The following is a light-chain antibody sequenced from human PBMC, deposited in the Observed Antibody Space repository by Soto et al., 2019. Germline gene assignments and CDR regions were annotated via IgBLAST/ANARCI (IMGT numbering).Light chain of an antibody. Sequence: QSALTQPASVSGSPGQSITISCTGTSSDVGGYNYVSWYQQHPGKAPKLMIYDVSNRPSGVSNRFSGSKSGNTASLTISGLQDDDEADYYCSSYTRSSTLDVFGTGTKLTVL. V-gene: IGLV2-14*01. CDR3: SSYTRSSTLDV. CDR1: SSDVGGYNY. J-gene: IGLJ1*01. CDR2: DVS.